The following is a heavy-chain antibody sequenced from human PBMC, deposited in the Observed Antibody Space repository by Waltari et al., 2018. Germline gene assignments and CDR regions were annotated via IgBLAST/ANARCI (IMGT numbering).Heavy chain of an antibody. CDR3: ARTYYYDSSGYYLCYFDY. D-gene: IGHD3-22*01. Sequence: QVQLQESGPGLVKPSQTLSLTCTVSGCSISSGGYYWSWIRQHPGKGLEWIGYIYYSGSTYYNPSLKSRVTISVDTSKNQFSLKLSSVTAADTAVYYCARTYYYDSSGYYLCYFDYWGQGTLVTVSS. V-gene: IGHV4-31*03. J-gene: IGHJ4*02. CDR2: IYYSGST. CDR1: GCSISSGGYY.